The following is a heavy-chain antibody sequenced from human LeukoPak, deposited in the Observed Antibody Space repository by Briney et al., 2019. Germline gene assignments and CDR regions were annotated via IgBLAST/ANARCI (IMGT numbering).Heavy chain of an antibody. Sequence: GGSLRLSCAASGFTFSSYGMHWVRQAPSKGLEGVAFIRYDGSNKYYADSVKGRFTISRDNSKNTLYLQMNSLRAEDTAVYYCAKEGSYCSSTSCYANYWGQGTLVTVSS. CDR3: AKEGSYCSSTSCYANY. CDR1: GFTFSSYG. J-gene: IGHJ4*02. V-gene: IGHV3-30*02. D-gene: IGHD2-2*01. CDR2: IRYDGSNK.